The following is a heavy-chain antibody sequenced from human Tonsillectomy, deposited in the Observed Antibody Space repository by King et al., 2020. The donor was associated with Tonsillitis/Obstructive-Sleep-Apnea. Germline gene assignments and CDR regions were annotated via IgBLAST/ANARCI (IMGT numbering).Heavy chain of an antibody. CDR1: GFTFSNYA. CDR2: ISGSGDST. CDR3: AIDPYCSITRCNLDGDS. D-gene: IGHD2-2*01. Sequence: VQLVESGGGLVQPGGSLRLSCAASGFTFSNYAMSWVRQAPGKGLEWVSAISGSGDSTYYADSVKGRFTISRDNSKNTLYLQVNSLRAEDTAIYYCAIDPYCSITRCNLDGDSWGQGALVTVSS. J-gene: IGHJ4*02. V-gene: IGHV3-23*04.